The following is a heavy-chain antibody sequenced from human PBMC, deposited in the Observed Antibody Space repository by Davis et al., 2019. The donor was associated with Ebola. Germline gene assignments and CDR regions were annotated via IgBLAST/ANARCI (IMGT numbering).Heavy chain of an antibody. V-gene: IGHV3-74*01. Sequence: GESLKISCAASGFIFSSYWMHWVRQVPGKGLVWVSRISTDGSDTNYADSVKGRFTISRDNAKNSLFLQMNSLRAEDTAVYYCTRGRHSEPTYDDYWGQGTLVTVSS. CDR2: ISTDGSDT. CDR3: TRGRHSEPTYDDY. J-gene: IGHJ4*02. D-gene: IGHD2/OR15-2a*01. CDR1: GFIFSSYW.